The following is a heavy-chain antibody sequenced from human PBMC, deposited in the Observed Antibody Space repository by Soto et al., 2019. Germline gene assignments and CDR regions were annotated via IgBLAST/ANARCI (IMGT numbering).Heavy chain of an antibody. CDR3: AHRRRDGSKVTTGFDD. CDR2: ICWDGGK. J-gene: IGHJ4*02. V-gene: IGHV2-5*02. D-gene: IGHD1-26*01. CDR1: GFSLSTSGVG. Sequence: QITLKESGPTLVRPTQPLTLTCTFSGFSLSTSGVGVGWIRQPPGKAMEWLALICWDGGKPYSPSLKSRRTITKDTSKNQVVLTLSNMEPVDTATYYCAHRRRDGSKVTTGFDDWGQGSLVTV.